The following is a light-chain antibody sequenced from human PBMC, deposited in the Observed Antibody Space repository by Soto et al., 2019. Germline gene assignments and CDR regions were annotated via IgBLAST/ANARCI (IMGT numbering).Light chain of an antibody. CDR2: RAS. CDR3: QQYNDWPRT. J-gene: IGKJ1*01. Sequence: EIVMTQSPATLSVSPGERATLSCRASQSVFSNLAWYQQKPGQAPGLLIYRASTRATGIPARFSGSGSGTQFTLTISSLQSEDFAVYYCQQYNDWPRTFGQGTKVEIK. CDR1: QSVFSN. V-gene: IGKV3-15*01.